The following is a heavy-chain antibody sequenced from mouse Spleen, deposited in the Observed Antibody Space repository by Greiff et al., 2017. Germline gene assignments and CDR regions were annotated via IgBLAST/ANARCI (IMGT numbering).Heavy chain of an antibody. V-gene: IGHV2-5*01. CDR1: GFPLTSYG. CDR2: IWRGGST. Sequence: VQLEPSGPGLVQPSQSLSITRTVSGFPLTSYGVPWVRQSPGKGPEWVGVIWRGGSTDYNAAFMSRLSITKDNSKSQVFFKMNSLQADDTAIYYCAKNWGCTTVVSYYAMDYWGQGTSVTVSS. CDR3: AKNWGCTTVVSYYAMDY. J-gene: IGHJ4*01. D-gene: IGHD1-1*01.